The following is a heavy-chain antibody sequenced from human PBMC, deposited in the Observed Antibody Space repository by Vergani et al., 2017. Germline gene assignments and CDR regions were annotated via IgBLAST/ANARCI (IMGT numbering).Heavy chain of an antibody. V-gene: IGHV3-48*04. CDR2: ISSSGSTI. CDR3: ARDAHTSTVTKLYYYYGMDV. Sequence: EVQLLESGGGLVQPGGSLRLSCAASGFTFSSYAMSWIRQAPGKGLEWVSYISSSGSTIYYADSVKGRFTISRDNAKNSRYRQMNSLRAEDTAVYYCARDAHTSTVTKLYYYYGMDVWGQGTTVTVSS. J-gene: IGHJ6*02. CDR1: GFTFSSYA. D-gene: IGHD4-11*01.